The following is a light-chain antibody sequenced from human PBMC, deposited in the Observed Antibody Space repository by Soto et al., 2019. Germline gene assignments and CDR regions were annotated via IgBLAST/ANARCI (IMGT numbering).Light chain of an antibody. J-gene: IGKJ1*01. CDR1: QSLRSS. CDR2: DAS. V-gene: IGKV1-5*01. CDR3: QQYNSYRT. Sequence: MTQSPDTLSVSLGERATLSCRASQSLRSSLAWYQQKPGQAPRLLIYDASSLKSGVPARFSGSGSGTEFTLTISSLQPDDFATYYCQQYNSYRTFGQGTKVDIK.